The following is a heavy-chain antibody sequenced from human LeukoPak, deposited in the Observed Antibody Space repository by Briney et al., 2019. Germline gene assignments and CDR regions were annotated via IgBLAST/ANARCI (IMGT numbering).Heavy chain of an antibody. Sequence: GGSLRLSCAASGFTFSNYAMSWVRQAPGKGLEWVSYISSSSSYTNYADSVKGRFTISRDNAKNSLYLQMNSLRAEDTAVYYCARDPSNYYGSGSYCDYWGQGTLVTVSS. CDR1: GFTFSNYA. D-gene: IGHD3-10*01. CDR2: ISSSSSYT. V-gene: IGHV3-11*05. CDR3: ARDPSNYYGSGSYCDY. J-gene: IGHJ4*02.